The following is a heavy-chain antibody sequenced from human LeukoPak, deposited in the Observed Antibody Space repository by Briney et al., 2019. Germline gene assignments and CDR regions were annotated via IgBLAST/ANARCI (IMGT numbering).Heavy chain of an antibody. J-gene: IGHJ6*04. V-gene: IGHV3-23*01. D-gene: IGHD3-3*01. CDR2: ISGSGDTR. CDR3: AKNLRFLEWLANLDV. Sequence: GVSLRLSCAASGFTFNNYAMTWVRQAPGKGLEWVSTISGSGDTRHYVDSLKGRFTISRDNSKSTLYLQMDGLRAEDTAIYYCAKNLRFLEWLANLDVWGKGTAVTVSS. CDR1: GFTFNNYA.